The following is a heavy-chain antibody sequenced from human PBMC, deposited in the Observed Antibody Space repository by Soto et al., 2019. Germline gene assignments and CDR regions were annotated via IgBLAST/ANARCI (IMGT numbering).Heavy chain of an antibody. CDR3: ARGVSFSSWFGY. CDR1: GFSFSDFY. Sequence: QEQLVESGGTLVKPGGSLRLSCAASGFSFSDFYMTWIRQAPGKGLEWVSYISSSSTYTDYRDSVKGRFTISRDNAKNSLYLQMNSLKAEDTAIYYRARGVSFSSWFGYWGRGTLVTVSS. CDR2: ISSSSTYT. J-gene: IGHJ4*02. V-gene: IGHV3-11*05. D-gene: IGHD3-10*01.